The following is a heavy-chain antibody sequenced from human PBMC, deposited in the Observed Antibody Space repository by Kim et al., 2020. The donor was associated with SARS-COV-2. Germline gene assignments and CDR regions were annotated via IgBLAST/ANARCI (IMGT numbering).Heavy chain of an antibody. CDR3: ASVPRYSSGRFDY. V-gene: IGHV1-46*01. Sequence: YAQKCQGRFTVTRDTSTSTVYMELSGLRSEDTAVYYCASVPRYSSGRFDYWGQGTLVAVSS. J-gene: IGHJ4*02. D-gene: IGHD6-19*01.